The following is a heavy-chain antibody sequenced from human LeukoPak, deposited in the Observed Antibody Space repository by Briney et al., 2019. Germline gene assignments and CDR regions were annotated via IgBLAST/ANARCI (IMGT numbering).Heavy chain of an antibody. Sequence: SVKVSCKASGGTFSSYAISWVRQAPGQGLEWMGGIVPIFGTANYAQKFQGRVTITADESTSTAYMELSSLRSEDTAVYYCARVGGDYGFGFDPWGQGTLVTVSS. CDR2: IVPIFGTA. D-gene: IGHD4-17*01. J-gene: IGHJ5*02. CDR1: GGTFSSYA. V-gene: IGHV1-69*13. CDR3: ARVGGDYGFGFDP.